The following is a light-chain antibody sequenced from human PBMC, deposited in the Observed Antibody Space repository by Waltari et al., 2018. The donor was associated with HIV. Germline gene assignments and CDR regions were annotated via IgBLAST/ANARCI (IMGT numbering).Light chain of an antibody. CDR3: AAWDDSLNGWV. CDR2: SNN. V-gene: IGLV1-44*01. J-gene: IGLJ3*02. Sequence: QSVLTQPPSASGTPGQRVTISCSGSSSNIGSNTVSWYQQLPGTAPKLLIYSNNQGPSGVPDRFSGSKAGTSASLAISGLQSEDEADYYCAAWDDSLNGWVFGGGTKLTGL. CDR1: SSNIGSNT.